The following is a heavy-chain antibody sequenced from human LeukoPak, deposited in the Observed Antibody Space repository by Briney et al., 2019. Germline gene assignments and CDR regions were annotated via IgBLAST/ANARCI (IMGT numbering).Heavy chain of an antibody. J-gene: IGHJ4*02. CDR2: INPNSGGT. CDR1: GYTFTGYY. V-gene: IGHV1-2*04. CDR3: AKVPSPYCSGGSCDETPIDY. Sequence: GASVTVSCTASGYTFTGYYMHWVRQAPGQGLEWMGWINPNSGGTNYAQKFQGWVTMTRDTSISTAYMELSRLRSDDTAVYYCAKVPSPYCSGGSCDETPIDYWGQGTLVTVSS. D-gene: IGHD2-15*01.